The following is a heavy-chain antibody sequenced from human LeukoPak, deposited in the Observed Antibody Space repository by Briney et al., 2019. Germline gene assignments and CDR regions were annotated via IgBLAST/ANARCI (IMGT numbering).Heavy chain of an antibody. CDR1: GGSISSSSYY. D-gene: IGHD5-18*01. J-gene: IGHJ4*02. V-gene: IGHV3-7*01. Sequence: ETLSLTCTVSGGSISSSSYYWGWIRQPPGKGLEWVANIKQDGSEKYYVDSVKGRFTISRDNSKNTLYLQMNSLRAEDTAVYYCARGYSYGSTPFDYWGQGTLVTVSS. CDR2: IKQDGSEK. CDR3: ARGYSYGSTPFDY.